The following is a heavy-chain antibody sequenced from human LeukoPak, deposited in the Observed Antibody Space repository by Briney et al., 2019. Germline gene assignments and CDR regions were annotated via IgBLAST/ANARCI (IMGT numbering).Heavy chain of an antibody. J-gene: IGHJ4*02. V-gene: IGHV1-69*05. Sequence: SVKVSCKASGGTFSSYAISWVRQAPGQGLEWMGGIIPIFGTANYVQKFQGRVTITTDESTTTAHMEPTSLRSQDTAVSYCARGDYGDYWGQGTLVTVSS. CDR1: GGTFSSYA. CDR3: ARGDYGDY. CDR2: IIPIFGTA.